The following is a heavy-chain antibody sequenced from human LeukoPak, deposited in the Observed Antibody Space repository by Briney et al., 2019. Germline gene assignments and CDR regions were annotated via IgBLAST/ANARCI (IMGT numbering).Heavy chain of an antibody. J-gene: IGHJ4*02. CDR3: ARDRVGATDYFDY. D-gene: IGHD1-26*01. CDR2: ISYDGSNK. Sequence: PGRSLRLSCAASGFTFSSYAMHWVRQAPGKGLEWVAVISYDGSNKYYADSVKGRFTISRDNSKNTLYLQMNSLGAEDTAVYYCARDRVGATDYFDYWGQGTLVTVSS. V-gene: IGHV3-30-3*01. CDR1: GFTFSSYA.